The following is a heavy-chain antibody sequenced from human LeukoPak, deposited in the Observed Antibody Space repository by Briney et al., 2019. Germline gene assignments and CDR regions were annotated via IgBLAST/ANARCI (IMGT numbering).Heavy chain of an antibody. J-gene: IGHJ3*02. Sequence: GGSLRLSCAASGFTFNNYAMTWVRQAPGKGLEWVSTIIGSGGNTDYADSVKGRFTISRDNSKDTLFLQMDSLKTEDTAIYYCARGYHSFDMWGQGTVVTVSS. D-gene: IGHD2-2*01. CDR3: ARGYHSFDM. V-gene: IGHV3-23*01. CDR2: IIGSGGNT. CDR1: GFTFNNYA.